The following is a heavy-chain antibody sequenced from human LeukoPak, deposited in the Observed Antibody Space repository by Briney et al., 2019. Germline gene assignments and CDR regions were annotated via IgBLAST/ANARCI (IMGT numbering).Heavy chain of an antibody. D-gene: IGHD2-2*01. CDR2: TSANDGST. Sequence: ASVKVSCKASGYRFMSYGISWVRQAPGQGLEWMGWTSANDGSTNYTQKFQGRVTMTTDTSTSTAYMEIRNLRSDDTAVYYCARGVVVHYTWFDPWGQGTLVTVSS. J-gene: IGHJ5*02. V-gene: IGHV1-18*01. CDR1: GYRFMSYG. CDR3: ARGVVVHYTWFDP.